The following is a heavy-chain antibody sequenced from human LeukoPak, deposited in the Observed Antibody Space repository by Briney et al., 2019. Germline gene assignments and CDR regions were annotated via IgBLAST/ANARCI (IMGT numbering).Heavy chain of an antibody. CDR3: ARDRDSSGWYEGFDY. V-gene: IGHV3-30-3*01. D-gene: IGHD6-19*01. Sequence: GGSLRLSCAASGFTFSSSAMHWVRQAPDEGLEWVAVISYDGSNKYYADSVKGRFTISRDNSKNTLYLQMNSLRADDTAVYYCARDRDSSGWYEGFDYWGQGTLVTASS. CDR1: GFTFSSSA. CDR2: ISYDGSNK. J-gene: IGHJ4*02.